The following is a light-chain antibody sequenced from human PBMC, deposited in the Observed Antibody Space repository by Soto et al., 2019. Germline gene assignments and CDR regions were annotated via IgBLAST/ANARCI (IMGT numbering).Light chain of an antibody. J-gene: IGLJ2*01. V-gene: IGLV1-40*01. CDR3: HSHDSSLSAHVV. CDR2: GNN. Sequence: QSVLTQPPSVSGAPGQRVTISCTGSSSNIGAGYDVYWYQHLPGSAPKLLIYGNNNRPSGVPDRFSGYKSGTSASLAITGLQAEDEADYYCHSHDSSLSAHVVFGGGTTLTVL. CDR1: SSNIGAGYD.